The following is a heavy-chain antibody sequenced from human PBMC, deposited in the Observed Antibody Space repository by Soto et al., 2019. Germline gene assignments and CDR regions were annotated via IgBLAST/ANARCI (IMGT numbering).Heavy chain of an antibody. CDR2: VGRNPENT. V-gene: IGHV3-23*01. J-gene: IGHJ6*03. CDR1: EFTFSNYA. CDR3: AEGVWFGNRYYMDV. Sequence: GGSLRLSCAASEFTFSNYAMNWVRQAPGKGLEWVSIVGRNPENTFYADSVKGRFTISRDNSKNTLYLQMSSLRAEDTAVYYCAEGVWFGNRYYMDVWGKGTTVTVSS. D-gene: IGHD3-10*01.